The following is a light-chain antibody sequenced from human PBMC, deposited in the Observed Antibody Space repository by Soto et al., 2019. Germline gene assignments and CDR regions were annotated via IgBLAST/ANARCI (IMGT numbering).Light chain of an antibody. V-gene: IGLV2-14*01. CDR2: EVI. J-gene: IGLJ3*02. Sequence: QSALTQPASVSGSPGQSITISCTGTSSDVGGYNYVSWYQHHPDKAPKLMIYEVINRPSGVSNRFSGSKSGNTASLTISGFQAEDEADDYCTSYTSTSAHWVFGGGTKLTVL. CDR1: SSDVGGYNY. CDR3: TSYTSTSAHWV.